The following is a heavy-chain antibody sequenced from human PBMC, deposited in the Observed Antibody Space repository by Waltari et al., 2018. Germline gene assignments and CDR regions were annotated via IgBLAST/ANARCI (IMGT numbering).Heavy chain of an antibody. CDR1: GGSISSYY. J-gene: IGHJ6*03. CDR3: AREGGSSTSYTGPSYYYYYYMDV. V-gene: IGHV4-4*07. D-gene: IGHD2-2*01. CDR2: IYTSGST. Sequence: QVQLQESGPGLVKPSETLSLTCTVSGGSISSYYWSWIRPPAGKGLEWIGRIYTSGSTNYNPSLKSRVTMSVDTSKNQFSLKLSSVTAADTAVYYCAREGGSSTSYTGPSYYYYYYMDVWGKGTTVTISS.